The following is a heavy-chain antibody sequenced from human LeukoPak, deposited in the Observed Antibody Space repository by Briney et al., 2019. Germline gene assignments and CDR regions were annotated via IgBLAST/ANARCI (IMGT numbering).Heavy chain of an antibody. J-gene: IGHJ4*02. CDR1: GYTFTSHA. Sequence: ASVKVSCKASGYTFTSHAMNWVRQAPGQGLEWMGWINTNTGNPTYAQGFTGRFVFSLDTSVSTAYLQISSLKAEDTAVYYCASILAAAGTDYWGQGTLVTVSS. CDR3: ASILAAAGTDY. CDR2: INTNTGNP. V-gene: IGHV7-4-1*02. D-gene: IGHD6-13*01.